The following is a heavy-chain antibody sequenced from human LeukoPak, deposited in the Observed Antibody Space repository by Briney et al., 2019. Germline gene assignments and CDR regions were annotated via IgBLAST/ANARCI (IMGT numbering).Heavy chain of an antibody. V-gene: IGHV4-59*01. D-gene: IGHD3-9*01. Sequence: PSETLSLTCTVSGGSISSYYWSWIRQPPGKGLEWIGYIYYSGSTNYNPSLKSRVTISVDTSKNQFSLKPSSVTAADTAVYYCARGGYDILTGYDSYYYYGMDVWGQGTTVTVSS. CDR1: GGSISSYY. CDR3: ARGGYDILTGYDSYYYYGMDV. J-gene: IGHJ6*02. CDR2: IYYSGST.